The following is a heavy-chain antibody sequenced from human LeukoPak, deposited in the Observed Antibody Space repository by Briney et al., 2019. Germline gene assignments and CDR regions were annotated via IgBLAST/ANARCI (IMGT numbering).Heavy chain of an antibody. V-gene: IGHV4-30-4*08. D-gene: IGHD3-10*01. CDR1: GGSISSGDYY. CDR3: ARGRYYCYYYMDV. Sequence: SETLSLTCTVSGGSISSGDYYWSWIRQPPGKGLEWIGYIYYSGSTYYSPSLKSRVTISVDTSKNQFSLKLSSVTAADTAVYYCARGRYYCYYYMDVWGKGTTVTVSS. J-gene: IGHJ6*03. CDR2: IYYSGST.